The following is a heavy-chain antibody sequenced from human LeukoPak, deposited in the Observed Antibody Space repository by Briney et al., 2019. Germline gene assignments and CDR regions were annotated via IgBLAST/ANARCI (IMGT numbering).Heavy chain of an antibody. Sequence: SETLSLTCTVSGSSISSSSYYWGWIRQPPGKGLEWIGSIYYSGSTYYNPSLKSRVTISVDTSKNQFSLKLSSVTAADTAVYYCARQEVVVPAERNWFDPWGQGTLVTVSS. V-gene: IGHV4-39*01. D-gene: IGHD2-2*01. CDR2: IYYSGST. CDR1: GSSISSSSYY. J-gene: IGHJ5*02. CDR3: ARQEVVVPAERNWFDP.